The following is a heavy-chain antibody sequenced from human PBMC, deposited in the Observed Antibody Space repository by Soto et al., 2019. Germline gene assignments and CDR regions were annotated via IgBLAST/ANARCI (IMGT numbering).Heavy chain of an antibody. CDR2: IWYDGSNK. J-gene: IGHJ3*02. Sequence: GGSLRLSCAASGSTFSSYGMHWVRQAPGKGLEWVAVIWYDGSNKYYADSVKGRFTISRDNSKNTLYLQMNSLRAEDTAVYYCAKDRKRYSSGWDDAFDIWGQGTMVTVSS. V-gene: IGHV3-33*06. D-gene: IGHD6-19*01. CDR1: GSTFSSYG. CDR3: AKDRKRYSSGWDDAFDI.